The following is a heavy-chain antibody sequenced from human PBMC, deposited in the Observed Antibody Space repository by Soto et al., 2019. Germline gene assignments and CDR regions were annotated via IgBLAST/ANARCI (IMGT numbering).Heavy chain of an antibody. CDR3: ASDSRVVPAAIRDGRYYYYGMDV. D-gene: IGHD2-2*02. CDR2: ISTYNGNT. Sequence: RASVKVSCKASGYTFSSYGISWVRQAPGQELEWMGWISTYNGNTNYAQKLQGRVTMTTDTSTSTAYMELRSLRSDDTAVYYCASDSRVVPAAIRDGRYYYYGMDVWGQGSTVTVCS. V-gene: IGHV1-18*01. J-gene: IGHJ6*02. CDR1: GYTFSSYG.